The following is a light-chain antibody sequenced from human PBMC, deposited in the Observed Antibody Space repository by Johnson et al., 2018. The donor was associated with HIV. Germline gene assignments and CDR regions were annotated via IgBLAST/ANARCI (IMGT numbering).Light chain of an antibody. CDR2: DNN. Sequence: QSALTQPPSVSAAPGQKVTISCSGSSSNIGNNYVSWYQQLPGTAHKLLIYDNNKRPSGIPDRFSGSKSGTSATLGITGLQTGDEADYYCGTLDSRLSAGVFGTGTTVTVL. J-gene: IGLJ1*01. CDR3: GTLDSRLSAGV. V-gene: IGLV1-51*01. CDR1: SSNIGNNY.